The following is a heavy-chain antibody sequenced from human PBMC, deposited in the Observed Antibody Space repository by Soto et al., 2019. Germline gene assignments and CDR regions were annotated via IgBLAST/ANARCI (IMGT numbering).Heavy chain of an antibody. D-gene: IGHD5-18*01. Sequence: GASVKVSCKASGYTFTSYAIHWVRQAPGQRLEWMGWINAGNGNTKYSQKFQGRVTITRDTSASTAYMELSSLRSEDTAVYYCARDMGTQLWLFSYYGMDVWGQGTTVTVS. CDR3: ARDMGTQLWLFSYYGMDV. J-gene: IGHJ6*02. V-gene: IGHV1-3*01. CDR2: INAGNGNT. CDR1: GYTFTSYA.